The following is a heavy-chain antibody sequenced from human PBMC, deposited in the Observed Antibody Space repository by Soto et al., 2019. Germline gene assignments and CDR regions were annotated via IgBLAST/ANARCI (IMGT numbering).Heavy chain of an antibody. D-gene: IGHD1-1*01. V-gene: IGHV4-4*02. J-gene: IGHJ6*02. CDR1: GGSISSVHW. CDR3: ARHGHNIYGFDV. CDR2: MHPSGRT. Sequence: QVQPQESGPGLVRPSDTLSLTCAVSGGSISSVHWWSWVRQSPGKGLEWIGEMHPSGRTNYNPSLKSRVTVSMDKSRNQFSLKMYSVTAADTAVYFCARHGHNIYGFDVWGRGTTVTVSS.